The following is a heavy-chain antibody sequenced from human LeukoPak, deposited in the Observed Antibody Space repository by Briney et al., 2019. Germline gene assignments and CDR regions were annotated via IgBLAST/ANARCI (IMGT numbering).Heavy chain of an antibody. CDR3: AKAHSSSWYSGLFDY. D-gene: IGHD6-13*01. J-gene: IGHJ4*02. CDR2: ISGSGGST. V-gene: IGHV3-23*01. Sequence: GGSLRLSCAASGFTFSSYAMSWVRQAPGKGLEWVSAISGSGGSTYYADSVKGRFTISRDSSKNTLYLQMNSLRAEDTAVYYCAKAHSSSWYSGLFDYWGQGTLVTVSS. CDR1: GFTFSSYA.